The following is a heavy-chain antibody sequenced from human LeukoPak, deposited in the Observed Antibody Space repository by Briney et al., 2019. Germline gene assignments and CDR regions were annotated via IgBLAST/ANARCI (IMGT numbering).Heavy chain of an antibody. Sequence: PSETLSLTCTVSGGSISSSSYYWGWIRQPPGKGLEWIGSIYYSGSTYYNPSLKSRVTISVDTSKNQFSLKLSSVTAADTAVYYCARILLIVGATSGLDYWGQGTLVTVSS. J-gene: IGHJ4*02. CDR3: ARILLIVGATSGLDY. CDR1: GGSISSSSYY. CDR2: IYYSGST. D-gene: IGHD1-26*01. V-gene: IGHV4-39*07.